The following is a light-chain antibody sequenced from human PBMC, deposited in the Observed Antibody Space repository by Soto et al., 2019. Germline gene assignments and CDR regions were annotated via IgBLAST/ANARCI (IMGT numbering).Light chain of an antibody. V-gene: IGKV1-39*01. CDR2: GAS. Sequence: DIQMTQSPSSLSASIGDRVAITCRASQIIGTYLNWYQHRPGRAPTVLIYGASTLQSGVPSRFSGSGSGTDFTLTISSLQPEDFATYYCQQAFSTPSFGGGTKVDIK. J-gene: IGKJ4*01. CDR3: QQAFSTPS. CDR1: QIIGTY.